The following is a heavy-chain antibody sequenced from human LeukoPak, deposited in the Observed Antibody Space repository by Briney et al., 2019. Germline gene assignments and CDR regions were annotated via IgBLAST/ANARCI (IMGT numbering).Heavy chain of an antibody. Sequence: ASVKVSCKASGYTFTSYYMHWVRQAPGQGLEWMGIINPSGGSTSYAQKFQGRVTMTRDASTSTVYMELSSLRSEDTAVYYCARDMVRGLFDYWGQGTLVTVSS. CDR3: ARDMVRGLFDY. CDR2: INPSGGST. J-gene: IGHJ4*02. V-gene: IGHV1-46*01. D-gene: IGHD3-10*01. CDR1: GYTFTSYY.